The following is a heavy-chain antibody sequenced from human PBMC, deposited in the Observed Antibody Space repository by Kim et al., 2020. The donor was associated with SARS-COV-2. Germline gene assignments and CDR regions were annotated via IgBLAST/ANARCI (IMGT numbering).Heavy chain of an antibody. CDR2: ISAYNGNT. V-gene: IGHV1-18*01. D-gene: IGHD3-10*01. CDR3: AAHSGSYYRYNWFDP. CDR1: GYTFTSYG. J-gene: IGHJ5*02. Sequence: ASVKVSCKASGYTFTSYGISWVRQAPGQGLEWMGWISAYNGNTNYAQKLHGRVTMTTDTSTSTAYMELRSLRSDDTAVYYCAAHSGSYYRYNWFDPWGQGTLVTVSS.